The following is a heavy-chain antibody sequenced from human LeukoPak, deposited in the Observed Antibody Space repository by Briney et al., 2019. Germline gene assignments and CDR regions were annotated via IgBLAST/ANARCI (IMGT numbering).Heavy chain of an antibody. D-gene: IGHD4-23*01. CDR3: AKGGGYSLYYMDV. CDR1: GFTFSSYG. V-gene: IGHV3-30*18. Sequence: GGSLRRSCAASGFTFSSYGTHWVRQAPGKGLEWVAVISYDGSNKYYADSVKGRFTISRDNSKNTLYLQMNSLRAEDTAVYYCAKGGGYSLYYMDVWGKGTTVTISS. J-gene: IGHJ6*03. CDR2: ISYDGSNK.